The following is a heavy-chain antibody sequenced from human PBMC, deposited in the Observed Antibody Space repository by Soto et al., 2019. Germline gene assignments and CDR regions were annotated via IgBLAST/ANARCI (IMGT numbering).Heavy chain of an antibody. J-gene: IGHJ4*02. CDR2: IYYSGST. V-gene: IGHV4-59*01. CDR3: AKLGYCSGGSCYPGTMYFDY. CDR1: GGSISSYY. Sequence: SETLSLTCTVSGGSISSYYWSWIRQPPGKGLEWIGYIYYSGSTNYNPSLKSRVTISVDTSKNQFSLKLSSVTAADTAVYYCAKLGYCSGGSCYPGTMYFDYWGQGTLVTVS. D-gene: IGHD2-15*01.